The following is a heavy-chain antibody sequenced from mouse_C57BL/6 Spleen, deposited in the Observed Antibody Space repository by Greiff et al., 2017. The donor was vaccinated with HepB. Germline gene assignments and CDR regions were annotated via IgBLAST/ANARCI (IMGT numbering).Heavy chain of an antibody. J-gene: IGHJ4*01. D-gene: IGHD2-5*01. CDR3: ARYPFYSNYNYYAMDY. CDR1: GFTFTDYY. V-gene: IGHV7-3*01. CDR2: IRNKANGYTT. Sequence: EVQGVESGGGLVQPGGSLSLSCAASGFTFTDYYMSWVRQPPGKALEWLGFIRNKANGYTTEYSASVKGRFTISRDNSQSILYLQMNALRAEDSATYDCARYPFYSNYNYYAMDYWGQGTSVTVSS.